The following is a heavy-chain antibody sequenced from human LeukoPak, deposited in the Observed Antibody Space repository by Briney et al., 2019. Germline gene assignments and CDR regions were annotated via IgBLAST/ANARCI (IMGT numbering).Heavy chain of an antibody. Sequence: GGSLRLSCAASGFTFSSNAMNWVRQAPGKGLEWVSGISGSGGRTYSADSVKGRFTISRDNSKKTVYLQMNSLRAEDTAVYYCAKDRGLVGSTPSNFDYWGQGTLVTVSS. CDR3: AKDRGLVGSTPSNFDY. CDR1: GFTFSSNA. J-gene: IGHJ4*02. CDR2: ISGSGGRT. V-gene: IGHV3-23*01. D-gene: IGHD1-26*01.